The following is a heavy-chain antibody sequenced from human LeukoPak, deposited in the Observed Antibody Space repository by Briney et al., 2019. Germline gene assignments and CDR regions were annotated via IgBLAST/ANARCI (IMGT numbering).Heavy chain of an antibody. CDR3: ASGPGLLEKQQLVQWFDP. J-gene: IGHJ5*02. CDR2: INHSGST. Sequence: SETLSLTCAVYGGSFSGYYWSWIRQPPGKGLEWIGEINHSGSTNYNPSLKSRVTISVDTSKNQFSLKLSSVTAADTAVYYCASGPGLLEKQQLVQWFDPWGQGTLVTVSS. CDR1: GGSFSGYY. D-gene: IGHD6-13*01. V-gene: IGHV4-34*01.